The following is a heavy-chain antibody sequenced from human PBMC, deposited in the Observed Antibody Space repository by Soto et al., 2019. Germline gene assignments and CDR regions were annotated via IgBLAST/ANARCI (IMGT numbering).Heavy chain of an antibody. J-gene: IGHJ4*02. Sequence: ASVKVSCKASGYTFTSYGISWVRQAPGQGLEWMGWISAYNGNTNYAQKLQGRVTMTTDTSTSTAYMELRSLRSDDTAVYYCARALPPTRFRGALMGPFDYWGQGTLVTVSS. CDR2: ISAYNGNT. V-gene: IGHV1-18*01. CDR1: GYTFTSYG. CDR3: ARALPPTRFRGALMGPFDY. D-gene: IGHD3-10*01.